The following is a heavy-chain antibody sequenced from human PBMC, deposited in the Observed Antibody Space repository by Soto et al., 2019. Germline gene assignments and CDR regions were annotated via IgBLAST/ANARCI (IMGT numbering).Heavy chain of an antibody. J-gene: IGHJ6*02. CDR2: IVVGSGNT. CDR1: GFTFTSSA. V-gene: IGHV1-58*01. Sequence: SVKVSCKASGFTFTSSAVQWVRQARGQRLEWIGWIVVGSGNTNYAQKFQERVTITRDMSTSTAYMELSSLRSKDTAVYYCAAGGSEITIFGVVINPRYVYYYGMDVWGQGTTVTVSS. CDR3: AAGGSEITIFGVVINPRYVYYYGMDV. D-gene: IGHD3-3*01.